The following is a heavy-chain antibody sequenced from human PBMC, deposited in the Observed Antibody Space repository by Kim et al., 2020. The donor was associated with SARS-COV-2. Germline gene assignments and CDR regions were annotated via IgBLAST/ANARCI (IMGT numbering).Heavy chain of an antibody. Sequence: GGSLRLSCAASGFTFSSYSMNWVRQAPGKGLEWVSSISSSSSYIYYADSVKGRFTISRDNAKNSLYLQMNSLRAEDTAVYYCAREDRGIAPTPLDAFDIWGQGTMVTVSS. CDR3: AREDRGIAPTPLDAFDI. CDR1: GFTFSSYS. J-gene: IGHJ3*02. D-gene: IGHD6-13*01. CDR2: ISSSSSYI. V-gene: IGHV3-21*01.